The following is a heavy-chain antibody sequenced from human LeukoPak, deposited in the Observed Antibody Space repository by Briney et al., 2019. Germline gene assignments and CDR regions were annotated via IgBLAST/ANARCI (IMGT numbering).Heavy chain of an antibody. CDR1: GYSISSGYY. J-gene: IGHJ5*02. CDR2: IYHSGST. Sequence: SETLSLTCTVSGYSISSGYYWGWIRQPPGKGLEWIGSIYHSGSTYYNPSLKSRVTISVDTSKNQFSLKLSSVTAADTAVYYCAREGPYGDYGGWFDPWGQGTLVTVSS. CDR3: AREGPYGDYGGWFDP. D-gene: IGHD4-17*01. V-gene: IGHV4-38-2*02.